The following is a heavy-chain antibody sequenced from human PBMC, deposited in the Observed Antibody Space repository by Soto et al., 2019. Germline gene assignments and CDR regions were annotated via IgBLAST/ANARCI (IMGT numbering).Heavy chain of an antibody. D-gene: IGHD2-15*01. Sequence: EVQLVESGGGLVQHGGSLKLSCAASGFTFSGSAMHWVRQASGKGLEWVGRIRSKANSYATAYAASVKGRFTISRDDSKNTAYLQMNSLKTEDTAVYYCTSPLYCSGGSCRYYYYMDVWGKGTTVTVSS. J-gene: IGHJ6*03. V-gene: IGHV3-73*01. CDR1: GFTFSGSA. CDR2: IRSKANSYAT. CDR3: TSPLYCSGGSCRYYYYMDV.